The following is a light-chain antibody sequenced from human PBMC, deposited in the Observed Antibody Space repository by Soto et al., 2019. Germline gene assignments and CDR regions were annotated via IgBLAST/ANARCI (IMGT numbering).Light chain of an antibody. CDR3: QQRSDWPT. J-gene: IGKJ1*01. V-gene: IGKV3-11*01. CDR1: QSVTSY. CDR2: DAS. Sequence: EIVLTQSPATLSLSRGERATLSCRASQSVTSYLAWYQQKPGQAPRLLIYDASNRATGIPARFSGSGSGTDFILTISSLEPEDFAVYYCQQRSDWPTFGQGTKLEI.